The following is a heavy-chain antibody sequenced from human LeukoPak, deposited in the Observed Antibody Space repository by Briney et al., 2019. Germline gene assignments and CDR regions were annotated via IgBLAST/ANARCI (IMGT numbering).Heavy chain of an antibody. CDR1: GITFSIYS. CDR3: ARDQGGVGY. V-gene: IGHV3-48*01. J-gene: IGHJ4*02. Sequence: GGSLRLSCVASGITFSIYSMNWVRQAPGKGLEWVSYISSFSGTINYADSVKGRFTISRDNAKNSLYLQMNSLRAEDTAVYYCARDQGGVGYWGQGTLVTVSS. D-gene: IGHD3-16*01. CDR2: ISSFSGTI.